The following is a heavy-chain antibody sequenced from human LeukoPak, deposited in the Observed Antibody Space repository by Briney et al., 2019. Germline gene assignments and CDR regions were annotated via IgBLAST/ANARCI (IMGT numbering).Heavy chain of an antibody. D-gene: IGHD3-10*01. CDR1: GFTFSSYS. V-gene: IGHV3-21*01. CDR3: ARVGDGHSFDY. CDR2: ISSSSSYI. Sequence: GGSLRLSCAASGFTFSSYSMNWVRQAPGKWLECVSSISSSSSYIHYADSVKGRFTISRDNAKNSLYLQMNSLRAEDTALYYCARVGDGHSFDYWGQGTLVTVSS. J-gene: IGHJ4*02.